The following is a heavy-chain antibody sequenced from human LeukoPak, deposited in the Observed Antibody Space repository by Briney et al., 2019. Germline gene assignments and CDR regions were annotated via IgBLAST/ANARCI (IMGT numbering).Heavy chain of an antibody. D-gene: IGHD1-20*01. Sequence: SETLSLTCTVSGGSISSSSYYWDWIRKPPGKGLEWIGSIYYSGSTYYNPSLKSRVTISVDTSKNQFSLKLSSVTAADTAVYYCARVPGITGTSFDPWGQGTLVTVSS. J-gene: IGHJ5*02. CDR3: ARVPGITGTSFDP. CDR2: IYYSGST. V-gene: IGHV4-39*07. CDR1: GGSISSSSYY.